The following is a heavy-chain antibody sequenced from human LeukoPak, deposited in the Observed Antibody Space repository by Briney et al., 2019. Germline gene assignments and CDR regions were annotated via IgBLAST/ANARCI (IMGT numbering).Heavy chain of an antibody. CDR3: ARASITMIVVVHYGMDV. Sequence: GGSLRLSCTASGFTFSDYYMSWIRRAPGKGLEWVSYISSSGSTIYYADSVKGRFTISRDNAKNSLYLQMNSLRAEDTAVYYCARASITMIVVVHYGMDVWGQGTTVTVSS. J-gene: IGHJ6*02. CDR2: ISSSGSTI. D-gene: IGHD3-22*01. CDR1: GFTFSDYY. V-gene: IGHV3-11*01.